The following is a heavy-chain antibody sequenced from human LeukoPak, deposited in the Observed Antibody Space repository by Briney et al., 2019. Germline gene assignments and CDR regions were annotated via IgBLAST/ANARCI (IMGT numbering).Heavy chain of an antibody. CDR3: ARDSQKYSYGRRIGWYFDL. V-gene: IGHV3-30-3*01. J-gene: IGHJ2*01. CDR2: ISYDGSNK. D-gene: IGHD5-18*01. Sequence: GGSLRLSCAASGFTFSSYTMHWVRQAPGKGLEWVAVISYDGSNKYYADSVKGRFTISRDNSKNTLYLQMNSLRAEDTAVYYCARDSQKYSYGRRIGWYFDLWGRGTLVTVSS. CDR1: GFTFSSYT.